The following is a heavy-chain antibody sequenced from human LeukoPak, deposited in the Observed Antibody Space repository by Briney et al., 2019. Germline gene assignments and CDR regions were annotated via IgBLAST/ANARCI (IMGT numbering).Heavy chain of an antibody. J-gene: IGHJ4*02. CDR3: AREMQSIDGYNNFDY. D-gene: IGHD5-24*01. V-gene: IGHV3-21*01. CDR2: ISSSSSYI. CDR1: GFTFSSYS. Sequence: GGSLRLSCAASGFTFSSYSMNWVRQAPGKGLEWVSSISSSSSYIYYADSVKGRFTISRDNAKNSLYLQMNSLRAEDTAVYYCAREMQSIDGYNNFDYWGQGTLVTVSS.